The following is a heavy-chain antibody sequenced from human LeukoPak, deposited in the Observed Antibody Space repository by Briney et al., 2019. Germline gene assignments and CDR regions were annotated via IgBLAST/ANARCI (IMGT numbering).Heavy chain of an antibody. CDR1: GGSISNYY. Sequence: SETLSLTCTVSGGSISNYYWSWIRQPPGKGLEWIGYIYYSGSTNYKPSLKSRVTMSVDTSKNQFSLKLSSVTAADTAVYYCARYDFNKFFDYWGQGTLVTVSS. V-gene: IGHV4-59*01. CDR2: IYYSGST. CDR3: ARYDFNKFFDY. J-gene: IGHJ4*02. D-gene: IGHD3-3*01.